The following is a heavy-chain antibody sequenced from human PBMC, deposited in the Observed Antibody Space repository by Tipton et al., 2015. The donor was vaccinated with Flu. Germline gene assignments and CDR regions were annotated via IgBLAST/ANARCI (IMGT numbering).Heavy chain of an antibody. Sequence: SLRLSCAASGFTFDDYAMHWVRQAPGKGLEWVSGISWNSGSIGYADSVKGRFTISRDNAKNSLYLQMNSLRAEDTALYYCAKDSVLLWFGAYDYWGQGTLVTVSS. J-gene: IGHJ4*02. V-gene: IGHV3-9*01. CDR2: ISWNSGSI. D-gene: IGHD3-10*01. CDR1: GFTFDDYA. CDR3: AKDSVLLWFGAYDY.